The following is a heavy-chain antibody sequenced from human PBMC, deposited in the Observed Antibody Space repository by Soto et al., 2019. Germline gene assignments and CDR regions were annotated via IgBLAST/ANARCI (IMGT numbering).Heavy chain of an antibody. Sequence: EVQLVESGGGLVKPGGSLRLSCAASGFTFSSYSMNWVLQAPGKGLEWVSSISSSSSYIYYADSVKGRFTISRDNAKNSLYLQMNSLRAEDTAVYYCARDLTTGTRYFDYWGQGTLVTVSS. CDR2: ISSSSSYI. V-gene: IGHV3-21*01. CDR3: ARDLTTGTRYFDY. J-gene: IGHJ4*02. CDR1: GFTFSSYS. D-gene: IGHD6-13*01.